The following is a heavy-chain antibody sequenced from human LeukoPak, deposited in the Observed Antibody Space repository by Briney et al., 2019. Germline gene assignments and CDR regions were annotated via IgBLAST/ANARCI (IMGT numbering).Heavy chain of an antibody. CDR2: IYYSGST. D-gene: IGHD2-2*02. CDR1: GGSISSYY. V-gene: IGHV4-59*08. CDR3: ASSVPPDIVVVPAAISFDY. Sequence: SETLSLTCTVSGGSISSYYWSWIRQPPGKGLEWIGYIYYSGSTNYNPSLKSRVTISVDTSKNQFSLKLSSVTAADTAVYYCASSVPPDIVVVPAAISFDYWGQGTLVTVSS. J-gene: IGHJ4*02.